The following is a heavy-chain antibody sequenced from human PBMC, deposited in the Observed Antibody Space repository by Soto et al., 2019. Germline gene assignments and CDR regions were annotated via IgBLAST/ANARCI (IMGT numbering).Heavy chain of an antibody. V-gene: IGHV3-7*04. CDR3: ARGKEGPYGMDV. CDR1: GFTFSISW. Sequence: EVQLVESGGGLVQPGGSLRLSCAASGFTFSISWMTWVRQAPGKGLEWVANIKEDGREKYYVDSVKGRFTISRDNVKNALDLRMNSLRGEDTAVYDCARGKEGPYGMDVWGQGTTVTVS. J-gene: IGHJ6*02. CDR2: IKEDGREK.